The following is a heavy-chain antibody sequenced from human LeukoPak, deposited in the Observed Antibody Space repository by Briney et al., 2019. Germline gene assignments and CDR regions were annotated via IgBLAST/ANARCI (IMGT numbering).Heavy chain of an antibody. CDR1: GYTFTSYG. Sequence: ASVKVSCKASGYTFTSYGIRWVRQAPGQGLEWMGWISAYNGNTNYAQKLQGRVTMTTDTSTSTAYMELRSLRSDDTAVYYCARRRVAATTLDPWGQGTLVTVSS. J-gene: IGHJ5*02. D-gene: IGHD2-15*01. V-gene: IGHV1-18*01. CDR3: ARRRVAATTLDP. CDR2: ISAYNGNT.